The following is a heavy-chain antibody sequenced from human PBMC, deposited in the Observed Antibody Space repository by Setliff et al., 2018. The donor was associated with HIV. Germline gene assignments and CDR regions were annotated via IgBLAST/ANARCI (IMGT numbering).Heavy chain of an antibody. V-gene: IGHV4-59*01. Sequence: LSLTCTVSGGSISSYYWSWIRQPPGKGLEWIGYIYYSGSTNYNPSLKSRVTISVDTSKNQFSLKLSSVIAADTAVYYCARIFGDQGYYHGMDVWGQGTTVTVSS. CDR3: ARIFGDQGYYHGMDV. D-gene: IGHD3-3*01. J-gene: IGHJ6*02. CDR2: IYYSGST. CDR1: GGSISSYY.